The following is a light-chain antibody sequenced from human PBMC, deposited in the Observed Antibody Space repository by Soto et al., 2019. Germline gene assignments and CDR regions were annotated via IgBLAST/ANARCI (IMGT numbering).Light chain of an antibody. CDR2: EVS. Sequence: QSALTQPASVSGSPGQSITISCTGTSSDLGGYQYVSWYQQHPDKAPKLIIFEVSNRPSGISSRFSGYKSGNTASLTISGLQAEDEADYYCASYTSSSTSVIFGRGTKLTVL. J-gene: IGLJ2*01. V-gene: IGLV2-14*01. CDR1: SSDLGGYQY. CDR3: ASYTSSSTSVI.